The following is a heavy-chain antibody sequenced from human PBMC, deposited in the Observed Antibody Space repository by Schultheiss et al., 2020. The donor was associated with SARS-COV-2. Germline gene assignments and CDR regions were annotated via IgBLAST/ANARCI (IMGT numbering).Heavy chain of an antibody. CDR1: GFTFSSYA. V-gene: IGHV3-23*01. D-gene: IGHD3-9*01. CDR2: ISGSGGST. CDR3: AKSRGYDIPFGMDV. J-gene: IGHJ6*02. Sequence: GGSLRLSCAASGFTFSSYAMSWVRQVPGKGLEWVSAISGSGGSTYYADSVKGRFTISRDNSKNTLYLQMNSLRAEDTAVYYCAKSRGYDIPFGMDVWGQGTTVTVSS.